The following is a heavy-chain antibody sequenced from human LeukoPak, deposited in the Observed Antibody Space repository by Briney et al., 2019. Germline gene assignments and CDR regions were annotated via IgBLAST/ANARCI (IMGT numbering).Heavy chain of an antibody. J-gene: IGHJ4*02. CDR1: GFTFSSYN. CDR3: ATSGTYRLDY. Sequence: GGSLRLSCAASGFTFSSYNMNWVRQAPGKGLEWVSSIHTAGDSIFYEDSVKGRFTISRDNAKNSLYLQMNSLRAEDTAVYYCATSGTYRLDYWGQGSLVTASS. V-gene: IGHV3-48*01. D-gene: IGHD1-26*01. CDR2: IHTAGDSI.